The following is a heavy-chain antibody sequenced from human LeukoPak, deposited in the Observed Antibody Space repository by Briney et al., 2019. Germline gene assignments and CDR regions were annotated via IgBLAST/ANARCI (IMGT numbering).Heavy chain of an antibody. J-gene: IGHJ4*02. D-gene: IGHD3-22*01. V-gene: IGHV3-7*01. CDR2: IKEDGSEK. CDR3: ARDYYDSSGLDY. Sequence: PGGSLRLSCAASGFTFSNYLMNWVRQAPGKGLEWVANIKEDGSEKYYVDSVKGRFTISRDNAKNSLYLQMNSLRAEDTAVYYCARDYYDSSGLDYWGQGTLVTVSS. CDR1: GFTFSNYL.